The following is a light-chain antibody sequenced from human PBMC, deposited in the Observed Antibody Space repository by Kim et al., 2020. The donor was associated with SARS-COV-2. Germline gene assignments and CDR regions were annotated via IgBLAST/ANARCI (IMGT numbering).Light chain of an antibody. CDR3: QQRYNWPLT. CDR2: ETS. Sequence: LSPGEMATLACRASHSVGNALAWFQQIPGQAPRLLIFETSNRATGIPARFSGSGSGTAFTLTISCLEPEDFAVYYCQQRYNWPLTFGGGTKVDIK. V-gene: IGKV3-11*01. J-gene: IGKJ4*01. CDR1: HSVGNA.